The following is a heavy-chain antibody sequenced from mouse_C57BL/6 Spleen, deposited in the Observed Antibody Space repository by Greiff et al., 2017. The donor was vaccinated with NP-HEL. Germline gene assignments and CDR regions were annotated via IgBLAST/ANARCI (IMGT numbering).Heavy chain of an antibody. J-gene: IGHJ4*01. V-gene: IGHV1-82*01. CDR3: ARVPQNYAMDY. Sequence: VKLQQSGPELVKPGASVKISCKASGYAFSSSWMNWVKQRPGKGLEWIGRIYPGDGDTNYNGKFKGKATLTADKSSSTAYMQLSSLTSEDSAVYVCARVPQNYAMDYWGQGTSVTVSS. CDR1: GYAFSSSW. CDR2: IYPGDGDT.